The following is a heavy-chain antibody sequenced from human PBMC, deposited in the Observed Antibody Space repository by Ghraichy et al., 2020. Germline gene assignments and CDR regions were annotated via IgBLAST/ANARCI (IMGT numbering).Heavy chain of an antibody. D-gene: IGHD3-22*01. V-gene: IGHV1-8*01. CDR1: GYTFTSYD. Sequence: ASVKVSCKASGYTFTSYDINWVRQATGQGLEWMGWMNPNSGNTGYAQKFQGRVTMTRNTSISTAYMELSSLRSEDTAVYYCVMDFSSGYSQPDYWGQGTLVTVSS. J-gene: IGHJ4*02. CDR3: VMDFSSGYSQPDY. CDR2: MNPNSGNT.